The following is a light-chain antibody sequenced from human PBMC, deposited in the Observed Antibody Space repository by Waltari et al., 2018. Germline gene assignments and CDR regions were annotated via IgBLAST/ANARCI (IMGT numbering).Light chain of an antibody. V-gene: IGLV2-18*02. Sequence: QSALTQPPSVSGSPGQSVTISCTGTNSAIGRYNTVSWYKQPPGTAPKPMVYEVSNRPSGVPDRFSGSKSGNTASLTISGLQAEDEADYYCSSYTSSITLLFGGGTKLTVL. CDR3: SSYTSSITLL. J-gene: IGLJ2*01. CDR2: EVS. CDR1: NSAIGRYNT.